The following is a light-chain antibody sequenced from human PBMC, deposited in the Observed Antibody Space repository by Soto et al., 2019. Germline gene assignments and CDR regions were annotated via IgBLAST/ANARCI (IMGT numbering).Light chain of an antibody. CDR2: DAS. V-gene: IGKV3-11*01. J-gene: IGKJ4*01. CDR1: QSVSSY. CDR3: QQRSNWPLT. Sequence: EIVLTQSPATLSLSPGERATLSCRASQSVSSYLAWYQLKPGQAPRLLIYDASNRATGIPARFSGSGSGTDFTLTISSLEPEDFAFYYCQQRSNWPLTFGGGTKVEIK.